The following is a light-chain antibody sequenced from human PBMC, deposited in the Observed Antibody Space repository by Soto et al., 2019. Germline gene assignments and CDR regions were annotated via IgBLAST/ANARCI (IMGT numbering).Light chain of an antibody. CDR1: QSVSSN. V-gene: IGKV3-15*01. Sequence: EIVMTQSPATLSVSPGERATLSCRASQSVSSNLAWYQHKPGQAPRLLIYGASTRATGIPARFSASGSGTEFSLTISSLHSEDFAVYYWQQYNNWAPKQYTFGQGTKLEIK. CDR2: GAS. J-gene: IGKJ2*01. CDR3: QQYNNWAPKQYT.